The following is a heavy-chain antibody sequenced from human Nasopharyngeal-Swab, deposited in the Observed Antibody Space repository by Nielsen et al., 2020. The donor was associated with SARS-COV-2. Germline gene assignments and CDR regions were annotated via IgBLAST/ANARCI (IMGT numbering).Heavy chain of an antibody. V-gene: IGHV3-23*01. Sequence: GESLKISCVASGFSFSNYAVSWVRQAPGKGLEWVSGISSSGDSTYYTGSVKGRFTISRDNSKNTLYLQMNSLRVEDTAVYYCVKHQGSSSDQWGQGTLVTVSS. CDR3: VKHQGSSSDQ. D-gene: IGHD6-19*01. J-gene: IGHJ4*02. CDR2: ISSSGDST. CDR1: GFSFSNYA.